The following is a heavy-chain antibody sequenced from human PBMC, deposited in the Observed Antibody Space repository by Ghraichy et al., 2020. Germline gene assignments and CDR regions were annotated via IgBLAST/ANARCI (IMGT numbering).Heavy chain of an antibody. CDR1: TFTFNNAW. D-gene: IGHD3-16*01. CDR2: IKSKTDGGTT. J-gene: IGHJ6*02. CDR3: SFAPVVFRKEGMDV. V-gene: IGHV3-15*07. Sequence: GGSLRLSCAASTFTFNNAWMNWVRQAPGKGLEWVGRIKSKTDGGTTDYSAPVKGRFTISRDDSKNTLYLQMNSLKTEDTAVYYCSFAPVVFRKEGMDVWGQGPTVTVSS.